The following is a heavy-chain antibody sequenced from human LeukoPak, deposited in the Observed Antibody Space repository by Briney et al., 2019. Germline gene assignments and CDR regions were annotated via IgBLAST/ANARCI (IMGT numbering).Heavy chain of an antibody. Sequence: SETLSLTCTVSGGSINSNDYYWSWIRQPPGKGLEWIGYIYYSGSTYYNPSLKSRVTISLDTSKNQFSLKLSSVPATDTAVYYCARVTDYYGRGDYWGQGTLVTVSS. CDR2: IYYSGST. J-gene: IGHJ4*02. V-gene: IGHV4-30-4*01. CDR1: GGSINSNDYY. CDR3: ARVTDYYGRGDY. D-gene: IGHD3-10*01.